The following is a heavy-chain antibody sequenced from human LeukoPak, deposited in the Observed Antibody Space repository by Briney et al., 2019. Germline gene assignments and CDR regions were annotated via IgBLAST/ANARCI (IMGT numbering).Heavy chain of an antibody. CDR1: GFTFNNYW. CDR3: ARGWVPSDITLK. CDR2: IDGDGSDT. J-gene: IGHJ3*01. Sequence: PGGSLRLSCAASGFTFNNYWMHRVRQAPGKGLVWVARIDGDGSDTNYADSVKGRFTISRDNARNTVYLQMNCLRAEDTAVYYCARGWVPSDITLKWGQGTMVTVSS. D-gene: IGHD3-22*01. V-gene: IGHV3-74*01.